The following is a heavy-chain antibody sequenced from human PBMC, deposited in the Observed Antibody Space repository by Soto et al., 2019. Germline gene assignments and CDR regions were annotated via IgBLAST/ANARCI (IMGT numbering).Heavy chain of an antibody. V-gene: IGHV4-59*12. J-gene: IGHJ5*02. CDR3: ARWWSGSRQGFDP. Sequence: PSETLSLTCTVSGGSISSYYWSWIRQPPGKGLEWIGYIYYSGSTNYNPFLKSRVTISVDTSKNQFSLKLSSVTAAETAVYYCARWWSGSRQGFDPWGQGTLVTVSS. CDR2: IYYSGST. CDR1: GGSISSYY. D-gene: IGHD3-3*01.